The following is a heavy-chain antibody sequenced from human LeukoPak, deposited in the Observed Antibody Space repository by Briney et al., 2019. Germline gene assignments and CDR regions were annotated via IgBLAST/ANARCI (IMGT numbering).Heavy chain of an antibody. J-gene: IGHJ6*02. Sequence: GGSLRLSCAASGFTFSSYAMHWVRQSPGRGLEWVALISYDGTNKYYADSVKGRFTISRDNSKNTLYLQMNSLRAEDTAVYYCAREQQLDSGMDVWGQGTTVTVSS. CDR1: GFTFSSYA. CDR3: AREQQLDSGMDV. D-gene: IGHD6-13*01. V-gene: IGHV3-30-3*01. CDR2: ISYDGTNK.